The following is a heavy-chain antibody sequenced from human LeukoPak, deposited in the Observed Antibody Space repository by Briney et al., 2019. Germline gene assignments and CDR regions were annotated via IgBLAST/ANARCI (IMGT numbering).Heavy chain of an antibody. D-gene: IGHD5-24*01. CDR3: AKDRDGYMGAFDY. Sequence: PGGSLRLSCAAFGLTFSSYAMSWVRQAPGKGLEWVSAIGGSGGSTNYADSVEGRFTISRDNSKNTLYLQMNSLRAEDTALYYCAKDRDGYMGAFDYWGQGTLVTVSS. J-gene: IGHJ4*02. CDR1: GLTFSSYA. V-gene: IGHV3-23*01. CDR2: IGGSGGST.